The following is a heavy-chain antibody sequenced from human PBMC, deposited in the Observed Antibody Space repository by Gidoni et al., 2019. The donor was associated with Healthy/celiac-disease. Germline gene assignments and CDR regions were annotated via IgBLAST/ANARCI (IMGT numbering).Heavy chain of an antibody. D-gene: IGHD2-8*02. J-gene: IGHJ3*02. CDR3: ARPGAFDAFDI. CDR2: IDHGGST. CDR1: GGSIRSSNW. Sequence: QVQLQESGPGLVKPAGTLSLTCAVAGGSIRSSNWWSWVRPPPGKGLEWIGDIDHGGSTHYNPSLKSRVTISVDKSKNQFSLKLSSVTAADTAVYYCARPGAFDAFDIWGQGTMVTVSS. V-gene: IGHV4-4*02.